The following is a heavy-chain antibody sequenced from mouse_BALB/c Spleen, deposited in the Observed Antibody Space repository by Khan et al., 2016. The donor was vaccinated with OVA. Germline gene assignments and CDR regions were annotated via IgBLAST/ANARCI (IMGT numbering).Heavy chain of an antibody. Sequence: QVQLKESGPGLVAPSQSLSITCTVSGFSLTTYGIHWVRQPPGKGLEWLGVIWASGTTNYNSALMSRLSISKANSKSQVFLKMNSLQTADTAMYYCARDGYRYFDVWGAGTTVTVSS. CDR2: IWASGTT. CDR1: GFSLTTYG. CDR3: ARDGYRYFDV. V-gene: IGHV2-9*02. J-gene: IGHJ1*01.